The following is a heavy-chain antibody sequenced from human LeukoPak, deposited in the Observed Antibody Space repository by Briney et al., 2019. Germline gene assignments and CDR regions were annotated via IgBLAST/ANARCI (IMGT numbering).Heavy chain of an antibody. CDR2: INPNSGGT. J-gene: IGHJ4*02. CDR3: AREPLSSSPPFDY. D-gene: IGHD6-6*01. Sequence: GASVKVSCKASGYTFTGYYMHWVRQASGQGLEWMGWINPNSGGTNYAGKFQGRVTMTRDTSISTAYMELSRLRSDDTAVYYCAREPLSSSPPFDYWGQGTLVTVSS. V-gene: IGHV1-2*02. CDR1: GYTFTGYY.